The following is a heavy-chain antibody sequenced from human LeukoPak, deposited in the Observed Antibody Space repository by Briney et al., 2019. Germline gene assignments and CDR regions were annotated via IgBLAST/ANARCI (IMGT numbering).Heavy chain of an antibody. J-gene: IGHJ5*02. D-gene: IGHD5-24*01. CDR2: IYYSGST. CDR3: ARGIRDGYNLYDP. Sequence: PSETLSLTCTVAGASISSGGYYWSWIRQHPGKGLEWIGYIYYSGSTYYNPSLKSRVTISVDTTKNQFSLKLSSVTAPDTAVYYCARGIRDGYNLYDPLGQGTLVTVFS. V-gene: IGHV4-31*03. CDR1: GASISSGGYY.